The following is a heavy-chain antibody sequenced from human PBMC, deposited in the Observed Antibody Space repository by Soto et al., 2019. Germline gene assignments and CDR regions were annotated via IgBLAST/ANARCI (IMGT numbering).Heavy chain of an antibody. V-gene: IGHV4-30-4*01. CDR2: IYYSGST. CDR1: GGSISSGDYY. J-gene: IGHJ4*02. D-gene: IGHD4-17*01. Sequence: SETLSLTCTVSGGSISSGDYYWSWIRQPPGKGLEWIGYIYYSGSTHYNPSLKSRVTMSVDTSKNQFSLKLSSVTAADTAVYYCARGLSVTVTTPSYYFDYWGQGSLVTVSS. CDR3: ARGLSVTVTTPSYYFDY.